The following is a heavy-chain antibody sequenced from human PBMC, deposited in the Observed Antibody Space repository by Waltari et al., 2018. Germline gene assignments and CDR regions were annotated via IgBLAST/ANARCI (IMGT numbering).Heavy chain of an antibody. D-gene: IGHD1-20*01. CDR3: ARDDNRQAFDI. V-gene: IGHV4-4*07. CDR1: GGSINNYY. CDR2: VYTSEKT. Sequence: QVQLQESGPGLVKPSETLSLTCTVSGGSINNYYWSWIRQPAGKGLEWIGRVYTSEKTNYNPSLKSRVAMSVDTSKNQFSLRLNSVTAADTAVYYCARDDNRQAFDIWGQGIVVTVSS. J-gene: IGHJ3*02.